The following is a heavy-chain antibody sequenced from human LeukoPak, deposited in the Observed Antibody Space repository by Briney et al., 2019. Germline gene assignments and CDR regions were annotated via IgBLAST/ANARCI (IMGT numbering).Heavy chain of an antibody. CDR3: ARGRGAGGEQNWFHP. Sequence: GGSLRLSCAVSGFTFSDYYMNWIRQAPGKGLEWVSYISSSSLTIYYADSVKGRFTISRDNAKDSLYLQMNSLRAEDTAVYYCARGRGAGGEQNWFHPWGQGTLVTVSS. D-gene: IGHD1/OR15-1a*01. V-gene: IGHV3-11*01. CDR1: GFTFSDYY. J-gene: IGHJ5*02. CDR2: ISSSSLTI.